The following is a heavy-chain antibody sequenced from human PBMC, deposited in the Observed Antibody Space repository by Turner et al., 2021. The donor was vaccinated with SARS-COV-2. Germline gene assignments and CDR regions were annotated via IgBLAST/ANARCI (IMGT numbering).Heavy chain of an antibody. Sequence: QVQLVQSGAEVKKPGSSVKVSCKASGGTFNTYAISWVRPAPGQGLEWMGGIIPIFGAANYAQKFQGRVTITADESTSTAYMELSSLRSEDTAVYYCARARGVDYYDSSGQRFDPWGQGTLVTVSS. CDR3: ARARGVDYYDSSGQRFDP. D-gene: IGHD3-22*01. J-gene: IGHJ5*02. CDR2: IIPIFGAA. CDR1: GGTFNTYA. V-gene: IGHV1-69*01.